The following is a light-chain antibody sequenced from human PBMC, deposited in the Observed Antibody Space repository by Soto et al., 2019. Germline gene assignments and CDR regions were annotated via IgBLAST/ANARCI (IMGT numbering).Light chain of an antibody. CDR2: EGS. CDR1: KNDIGSYRF. J-gene: IGLJ3*02. CDR3: CSYAGSSPWV. V-gene: IGLV2-23*01. Sequence: QSALTQPASVSGSPGESITISCIGTKNDIGSYRFVSWYQQHPGEAPKLMISEGSKRPSGTSNRFSGSKSGNTASLRISGLQAEDEADYYCCSYAGSSPWVFGGGTKVTVL.